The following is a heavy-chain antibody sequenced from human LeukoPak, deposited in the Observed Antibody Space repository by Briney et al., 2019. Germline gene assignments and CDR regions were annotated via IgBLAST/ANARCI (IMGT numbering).Heavy chain of an antibody. CDR3: ARSEGDFWSGYFIFDY. V-gene: IGHV4-59*01. J-gene: IGHJ4*02. D-gene: IGHD3-3*01. Sequence: SETLSLTCTVSGASISSYYWSWIRQPPGKGLEWIGDIYYSGSTNYNPSLKSRVTISVDTSKNQFSLKLSSVTAADTAVYYCARSEGDFWSGYFIFDYWGQGTLVTVSS. CDR1: GASISSYY. CDR2: IYYSGST.